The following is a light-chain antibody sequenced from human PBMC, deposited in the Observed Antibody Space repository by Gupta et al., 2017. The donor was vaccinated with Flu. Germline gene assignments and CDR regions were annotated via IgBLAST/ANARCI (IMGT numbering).Light chain of an antibody. CDR2: AAS. V-gene: IGKV3-20*01. Sequence: IVLTQSPGTLSLPPGERATPSCRASQSISSSSLAWYQQKLGQAPRLLIYAASSGATGFPDRFSGSGSGTDFTLTISRLEPEDFAVYYCQHYGSSIFTFGPGTKVEIK. J-gene: IGKJ3*01. CDR3: QHYGSSIFT. CDR1: QSISSSS.